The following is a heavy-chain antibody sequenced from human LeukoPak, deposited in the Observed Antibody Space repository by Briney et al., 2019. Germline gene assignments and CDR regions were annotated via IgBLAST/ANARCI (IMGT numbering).Heavy chain of an antibody. D-gene: IGHD2-15*01. Sequence: GGSLRLSCAASGFTFSSYWMSWVRQAPGKGLEWVANIKQDGSEKYYADSVKGRFTISRDNSKNTLYLQMNSLRAEDTAVYYCAKDLGYVCSGGSCYQADYWGQGTLVTVSS. J-gene: IGHJ4*02. V-gene: IGHV3-7*01. CDR1: GFTFSSYW. CDR2: IKQDGSEK. CDR3: AKDLGYVCSGGSCYQADY.